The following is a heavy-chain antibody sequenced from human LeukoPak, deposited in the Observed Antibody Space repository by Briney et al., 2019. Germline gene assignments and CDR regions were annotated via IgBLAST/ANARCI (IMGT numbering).Heavy chain of an antibody. Sequence: SGTLSLTCTVSGDSMSTYYWSWIRQSPGQGLEWIGHIYTSGSTNYNPSLKSRVTISVDTSNNQFSLRLSSVTATDTAVYYCARHPYSGAYFRNNWFDPWGQGTLVTVSS. CDR2: IYTSGST. CDR3: ARHPYSGAYFRNNWFDP. CDR1: GDSMSTYY. J-gene: IGHJ5*02. D-gene: IGHD1-26*01. V-gene: IGHV4-4*09.